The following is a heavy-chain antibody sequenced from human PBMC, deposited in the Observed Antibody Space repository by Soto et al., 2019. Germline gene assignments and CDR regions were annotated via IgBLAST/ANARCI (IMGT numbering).Heavy chain of an antibody. J-gene: IGHJ6*02. V-gene: IGHV1-2*02. CDR2: INPNSGGT. D-gene: IGHD5-12*01. CDR1: GYTFTGYY. Sequence: ASVKVSCKASGYTFTGYYMHWVRQAPGQGLEWMGWINPNSGGTNHAQKFQGRVTMTRDTSISTAYMELSRLRSDDTAVYYCARGSSSWPRLQYYYGMDVWGQGTTVTVSS. CDR3: ARGSSSWPRLQYYYGMDV.